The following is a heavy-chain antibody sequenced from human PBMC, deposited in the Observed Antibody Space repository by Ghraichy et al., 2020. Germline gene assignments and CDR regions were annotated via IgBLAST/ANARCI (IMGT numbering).Heavy chain of an antibody. J-gene: IGHJ5*02. CDR3: ARLGGSPSWFDP. Sequence: SETLSLTCTVSGGSISSSAYHWGWIRQPPGKGLEWIGNIYYSGSTYYNPSLKSRVTISVDTSKNQFSLKLSSVTAADTAVYYCARLGGSPSWFDPWGQGTLVTVSS. D-gene: IGHD2-15*01. V-gene: IGHV4-39*01. CDR1: GGSISSSAYH. CDR2: IYYSGST.